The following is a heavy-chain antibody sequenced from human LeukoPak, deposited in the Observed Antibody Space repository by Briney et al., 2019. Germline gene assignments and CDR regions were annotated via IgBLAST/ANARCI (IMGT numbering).Heavy chain of an antibody. J-gene: IGHJ4*02. Sequence: PGRSLRLSCAASGFTFDDYAMHWVRQAPGKGLEWVSGISWNSGSIGYADSVKGRFTISRDNAKNSLYLQMNSLRAEDTALYYCAKDKGRRTSSGCDYWGQGTLVTVSP. CDR2: ISWNSGSI. CDR1: GFTFDDYA. D-gene: IGHD3-22*01. CDR3: AKDKGRRTSSGCDY. V-gene: IGHV3-9*01.